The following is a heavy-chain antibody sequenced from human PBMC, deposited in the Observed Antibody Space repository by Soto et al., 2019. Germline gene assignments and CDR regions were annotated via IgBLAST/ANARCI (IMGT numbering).Heavy chain of an antibody. V-gene: IGHV3-23*01. CDR2: ISGSGGST. J-gene: IGHJ6*02. CDR1: GFTFSSYA. CDR3: AKDHWGYSGLLYYYYGMDV. D-gene: IGHD3-22*01. Sequence: GGSLRLSCAASGFTFSSYAMSWVRQAPGKGLEWVSAISGSGGSTYYADSVKGRFTISRDNSKNTLYLQMNSLRAEDTAVYYCAKDHWGYSGLLYYYYGMDVWGQGTTVTVSS.